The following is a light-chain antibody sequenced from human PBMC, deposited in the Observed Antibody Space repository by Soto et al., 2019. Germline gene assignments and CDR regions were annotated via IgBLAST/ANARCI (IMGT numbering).Light chain of an antibody. CDR1: PSVPNY. J-gene: IGKJ5*01. V-gene: IGKV3-11*01. CDR2: GVF. Sequence: EIALTQSPATLSLSPGERATLSCRASPSVPNYVAWYQQKPGQAPRLLIYGVFNRATGIPARFSGSGSGADFTLTISSLEPEDFAIYYCQQRNTWPPVTFGQGTRLEIK. CDR3: QQRNTWPPVT.